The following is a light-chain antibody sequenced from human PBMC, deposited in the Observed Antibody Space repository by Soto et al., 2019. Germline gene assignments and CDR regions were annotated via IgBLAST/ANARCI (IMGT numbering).Light chain of an antibody. Sequence: SVLNQPPSTSVAPGQSVTISCTGTSSDVGKYDYVSWFQHHPGKAPKLIIYEFSKRPSGFPDRFSGSTSGSTASLTVSGRQTEDEAAYYYNSHLAGSSILGTGTKV. CDR1: SSDVGKYDY. CDR3: NSHLAGSSI. V-gene: IGLV2-8*01. J-gene: IGLJ1*01. CDR2: EFS.